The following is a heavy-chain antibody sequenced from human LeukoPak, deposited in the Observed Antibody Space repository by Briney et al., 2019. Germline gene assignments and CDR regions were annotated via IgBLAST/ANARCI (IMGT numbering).Heavy chain of an antibody. J-gene: IGHJ4*02. Sequence: GGSLRLSCAASGFTFSSYGMHWVRQAPGKGLEWVSYISSSSSTIYYADSVKGRFTISRDNAKNSLYLQMNSLRAEDTAVYYCARADSSGYYHPINWGQGTLVTVSS. CDR2: ISSSSSTI. CDR3: ARADSSGYYHPIN. D-gene: IGHD3-22*01. V-gene: IGHV3-48*01. CDR1: GFTFSSYG.